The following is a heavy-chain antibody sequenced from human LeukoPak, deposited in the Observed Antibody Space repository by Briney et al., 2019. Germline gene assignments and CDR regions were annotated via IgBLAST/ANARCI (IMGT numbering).Heavy chain of an antibody. Sequence: QAGGSLRLSCAAPGFTFSSYSMNWVRQAPGKGLEWVSAISGSGGSTYYADSVKGRFTISRDNSKNTLYLQMNSLRAEDTAVYYCAKDWGVWGSSAFVSDYWGQGTLVTVSS. D-gene: IGHD3-16*01. J-gene: IGHJ4*02. CDR1: GFTFSSYS. CDR3: AKDWGVWGSSAFVSDY. V-gene: IGHV3-23*01. CDR2: ISGSGGST.